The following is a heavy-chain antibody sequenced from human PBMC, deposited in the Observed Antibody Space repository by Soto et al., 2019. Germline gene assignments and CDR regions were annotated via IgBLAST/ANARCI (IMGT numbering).Heavy chain of an antibody. J-gene: IGHJ5*02. CDR3: ARDATTTVVYNWFDP. V-gene: IGHV3-21*01. CDR1: GFTFSSYS. CDR2: ISSSSSYI. Sequence: GGSLRLSCAASGFTFSSYSMNWVRQAPGKGLEWVSSISSSSSYIYYADSVKGRFTISRDNAKNSLYLQMNSLRAEDTAVYYCARDATTTVVYNWFDPWGQGTLVTVSS. D-gene: IGHD4-17*01.